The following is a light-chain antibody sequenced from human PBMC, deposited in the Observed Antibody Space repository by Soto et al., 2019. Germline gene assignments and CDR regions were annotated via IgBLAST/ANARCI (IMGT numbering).Light chain of an antibody. Sequence: QSALTQPPSASGSPGQSVTISGTGTSNDVGGSNYVSWYQKHPGRAPKLILYEVNQRPSGVPDRLAGSKSGNTASLTVSGLQAEDEADCYCSSNTHSNNLSVFGGGTQLTVL. CDR1: SNDVGGSNY. CDR3: SSNTHSNNLSV. CDR2: EVN. J-gene: IGLJ2*01. V-gene: IGLV2-8*01.